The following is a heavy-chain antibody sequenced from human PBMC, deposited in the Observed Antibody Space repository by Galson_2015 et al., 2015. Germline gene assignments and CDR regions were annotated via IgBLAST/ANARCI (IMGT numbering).Heavy chain of an antibody. CDR3: ASLVSQGYCSGGSCPPYYYYMDV. Sequence: SATLSLTCAVSGGSISSSNWWSWVRQPPGKGLEWIGEIYHSGSTNYNPSLKSRVTISVDKSKNQFSLKLSSVTAADTAVYYCASLVSQGYCSGGSCPPYYYYMDVWGKGTTVTVSS. CDR2: IYHSGST. J-gene: IGHJ6*03. D-gene: IGHD2-15*01. CDR1: GGSISSSNW. V-gene: IGHV4-4*02.